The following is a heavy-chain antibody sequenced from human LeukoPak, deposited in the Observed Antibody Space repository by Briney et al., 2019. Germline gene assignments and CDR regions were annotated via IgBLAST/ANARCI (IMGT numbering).Heavy chain of an antibody. D-gene: IGHD6-13*01. CDR1: EGTFSSYA. J-gene: IGHJ5*02. Sequence: SVKVSCKASEGTFSSYAISWVRQAPGQGLEWMGGIIPIFGTANYAQKFQGRVTITADESTSTAYMELSSLRSEDTAVYYCARAYSRSYSSSWYASPNWFDPWGQGTLVTVSS. V-gene: IGHV1-69*13. CDR2: IIPIFGTA. CDR3: ARAYSRSYSSSWYASPNWFDP.